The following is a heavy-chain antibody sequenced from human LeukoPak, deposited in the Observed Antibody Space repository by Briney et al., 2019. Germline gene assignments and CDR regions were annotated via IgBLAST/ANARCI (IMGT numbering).Heavy chain of an antibody. Sequence: SETLSLTCTVSGGSISSYYWSWIRQPPGKGLEWIGYIYCSGSTNYNPSLKSRVTISVDTSKNQFSLKLSSVTAADTAVYYCARVAYCCGDCPSAYWYFDLWGRGTLVTVPS. CDR2: IYCSGST. CDR3: ARVAYCCGDCPSAYWYFDL. CDR1: GGSISSYY. V-gene: IGHV4-59*01. D-gene: IGHD2-21*02. J-gene: IGHJ2*01.